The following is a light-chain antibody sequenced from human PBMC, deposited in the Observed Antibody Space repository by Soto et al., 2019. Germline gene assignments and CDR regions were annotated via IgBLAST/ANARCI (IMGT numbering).Light chain of an antibody. V-gene: IGKV1-9*01. Sequence: DIQLTQSPSFLSPSVGDRVTITCRASLDISRYLAWYQQKPGKAPKLLIYGASTLQSGVPSRFSGSGSGTEFTLTISSLQPEDFATYYCQQLNSYPYTFGQGTKLEIK. CDR3: QQLNSYPYT. CDR1: LDISRY. J-gene: IGKJ2*01. CDR2: GAS.